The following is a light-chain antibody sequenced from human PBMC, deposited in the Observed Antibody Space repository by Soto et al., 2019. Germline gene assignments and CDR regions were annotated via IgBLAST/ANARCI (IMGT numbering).Light chain of an antibody. J-gene: IGKJ1*01. V-gene: IGKV3-20*01. Sequence: EIVLTQSPGTLSLSPGERATLSCRASQSFTSTSLAWYQQKPGQAPRLLISGASRRAAGIPDRFSGSGSGTDFTLNISRLESEDIAVYYCQQYDSSPRTFGQGTRVEIK. CDR2: GAS. CDR3: QQYDSSPRT. CDR1: QSFTSTS.